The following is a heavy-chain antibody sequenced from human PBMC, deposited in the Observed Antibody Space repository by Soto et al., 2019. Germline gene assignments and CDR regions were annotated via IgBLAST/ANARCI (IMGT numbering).Heavy chain of an antibody. Sequence: QVQLQESAPGLVKPSGTLSLTCAVSGGSISRSNWWSAVRQPPGKGLEWIGGIYHSGSTNYNPSLKGRVSMSVDKSKNQCALKLSSVTAADTAVYYCERSPSWGTGPPDYFAYWGQGTLVIVSS. J-gene: IGHJ4*02. CDR2: IYHSGST. D-gene: IGHD1-1*01. CDR1: GGSISRSNW. CDR3: ERSPSWGTGPPDYFAY. V-gene: IGHV4-4*02.